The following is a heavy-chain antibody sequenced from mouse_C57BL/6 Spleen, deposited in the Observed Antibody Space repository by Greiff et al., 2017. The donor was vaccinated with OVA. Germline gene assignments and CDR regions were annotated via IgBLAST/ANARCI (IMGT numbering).Heavy chain of an antibody. D-gene: IGHD2-5*01. CDR1: GYAFSSSW. CDR2: IYPGDGDT. Sequence: VKLVESGPELVKPGASVKISCKASGYAFSSSWMNWVKQRPGKGLEWIGRIYPGDGDTNYNGKFKGKATLTADKSSSTAYMQLSSLTSEDSAVYFCARQDYSNFYFDYWGQGTTLTVSS. J-gene: IGHJ2*01. CDR3: ARQDYSNFYFDY. V-gene: IGHV1-82*01.